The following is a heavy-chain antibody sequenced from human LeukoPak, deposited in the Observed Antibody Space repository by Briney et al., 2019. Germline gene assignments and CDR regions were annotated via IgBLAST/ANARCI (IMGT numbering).Heavy chain of an antibody. J-gene: IGHJ3*02. CDR1: GYTFTGYY. D-gene: IGHD1-26*01. V-gene: IGHV1-2*02. CDR2: INPNSGGT. Sequence: ASVKDSCKASGYTFTGYYFHWVRQAPGQGLEWMGWINPNSGGTNYAQKFQGRVTMTRDTSISTAYMELSRLRSDDTAVYYCAGYSGSYLVLGTFDIWGQGTMVTVSS. CDR3: AGYSGSYLVLGTFDI.